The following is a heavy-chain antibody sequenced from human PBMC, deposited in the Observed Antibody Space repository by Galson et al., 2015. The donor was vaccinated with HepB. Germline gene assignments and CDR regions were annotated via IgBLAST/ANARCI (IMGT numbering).Heavy chain of an antibody. CDR2: ISYDGSKK. D-gene: IGHD3-10*01. V-gene: IGHV3-30-3*01. CDR3: ARDGALRVIDY. Sequence: SLRLPCAASGFTFSTYPLHWVRQAPGKGLEWVAVISYDGSKKYYADSVKGRFTISRDSSNNTLYLQMNSLRAEDTAVYYCARDGALRVIDYWGQGTLVTVSS. CDR1: GFTFSTYP. J-gene: IGHJ4*02.